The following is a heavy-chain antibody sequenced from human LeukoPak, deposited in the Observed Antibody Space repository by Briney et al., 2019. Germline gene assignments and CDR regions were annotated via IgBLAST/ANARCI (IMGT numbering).Heavy chain of an antibody. CDR3: ARDGNFGYP. CDR2: ISSSSSTI. CDR1: GFTFSSYS. J-gene: IGHJ5*02. Sequence: GGSLRLSCAASGFTFSSYSMNWVRRAPGKGLEWVSYISSSSSTIYYADSVKGRFTISRDNAKNSLYLQMNSLRADDTAVYYCARDGNFGYPWGQGALVTVSS. V-gene: IGHV3-48*01. D-gene: IGHD3-3*01.